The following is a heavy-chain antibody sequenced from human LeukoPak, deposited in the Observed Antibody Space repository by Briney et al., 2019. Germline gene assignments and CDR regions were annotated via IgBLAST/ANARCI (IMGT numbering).Heavy chain of an antibody. CDR2: ISPDGSST. V-gene: IGHV3-74*01. CDR3: ARRYCSSTSCLFDY. D-gene: IGHD2-2*01. Sequence: GGSLRLSCPASGLTFSSFWMHWVRQAPGKGLVWVSRISPDGSSTTYADSVKGRFTISRDNAKNSLYLQMNSLRAEDTAVYYCARRYCSSTSCLFDYWGQGTLVTVSS. J-gene: IGHJ4*02. CDR1: GLTFSSFW.